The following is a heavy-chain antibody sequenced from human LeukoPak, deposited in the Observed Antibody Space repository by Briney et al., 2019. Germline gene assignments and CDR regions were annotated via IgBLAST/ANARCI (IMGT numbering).Heavy chain of an antibody. V-gene: IGHV4-61*08. Sequence: SETLSLTCTVSGGSISSGGYYWSWIRQPPGKGLDWIGYIYYSGYTNSNPSLKSRVTISIDTSKNQVSLKLSSVTAADTAVYYCARHNSSDTSGPYYYYGMDVWGQGTTVTVSS. CDR1: GGSISSGGYY. J-gene: IGHJ6*02. D-gene: IGHD2-8*02. CDR2: IYYSGYT. CDR3: ARHNSSDTSGPYYYYGMDV.